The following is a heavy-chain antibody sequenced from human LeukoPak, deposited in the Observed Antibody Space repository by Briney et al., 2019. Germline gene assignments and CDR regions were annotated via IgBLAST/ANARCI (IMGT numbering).Heavy chain of an antibody. V-gene: IGHV3-33*01. Sequence: GRSLRLSCAASGFTFSSYGMHWVRQAPGKGLEWVAVIWYDGSNKYYADSVKGRFTISRDNSKNTLYLQMNSLRAEDTAVYYCARGPNYYDSSGPLGYWGQGTLVTVSS. CDR3: ARGPNYYDSSGPLGY. J-gene: IGHJ4*02. CDR2: IWYDGSNK. CDR1: GFTFSSYG. D-gene: IGHD3-22*01.